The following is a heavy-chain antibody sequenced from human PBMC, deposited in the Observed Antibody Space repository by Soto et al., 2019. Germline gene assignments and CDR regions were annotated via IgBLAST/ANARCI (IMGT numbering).Heavy chain of an antibody. D-gene: IGHD3-10*01. Sequence: PGGSLRLSCAASGFTFSNYYMSWIRQAPGKGLEWVSYISSSVSTIYYADSVKGRFTISRDNAKNSLYLQMNSLRAQDTAVYYCASPGGGITMVRGVKGWFGPWGHGTLVTVSS. CDR1: GFTFSNYY. CDR3: ASPGGGITMVRGVKGWFGP. J-gene: IGHJ5*02. V-gene: IGHV3-11*01. CDR2: ISSSVSTI.